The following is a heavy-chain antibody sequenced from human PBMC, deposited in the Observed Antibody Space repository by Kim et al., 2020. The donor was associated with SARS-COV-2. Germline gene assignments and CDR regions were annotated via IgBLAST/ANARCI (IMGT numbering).Heavy chain of an antibody. V-gene: IGHV3-53*01. J-gene: IGHJ2*01. CDR3: ARSLLFSRSYWYFDL. Sequence: GGSLRLSCAASGFTVSSNYMSWVRQAPGKGLEWVSVIYSGGSTYYADSVKGRFTISRDNSKNTLYLQMNSLRAEDTAVYYCARSLLFSRSYWYFDLWGRGTLVTVSS. CDR1: GFTVSSNY. CDR2: IYSGGST. D-gene: IGHD2-21*02.